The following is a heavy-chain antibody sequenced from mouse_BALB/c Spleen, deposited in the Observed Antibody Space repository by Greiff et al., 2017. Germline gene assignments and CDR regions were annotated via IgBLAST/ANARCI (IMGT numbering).Heavy chain of an antibody. Sequence: VQLQESGAELAKPGASVKMSCKASGYTFTSYWMHWVKQRPGQGLEWIGYINPSTGYTEYNQKFKDKATLTADKSSSTAYMQLSSLTSEDSAVYYCARDYYGSSTNYFDYWGQGTTLTVSS. D-gene: IGHD1-1*01. CDR3: ARDYYGSSTNYFDY. CDR2: INPSTGYT. J-gene: IGHJ2*01. CDR1: GYTFTSYW. V-gene: IGHV1-7*01.